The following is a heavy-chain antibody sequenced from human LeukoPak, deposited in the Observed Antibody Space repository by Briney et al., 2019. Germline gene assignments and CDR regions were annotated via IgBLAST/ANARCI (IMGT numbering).Heavy chain of an antibody. CDR2: INDNGSTR. CDR1: GFTFSNYA. J-gene: IGHJ6*03. CDR3: AKNRGAGSHYYYHMNV. V-gene: IGHV3-23*01. Sequence: GGSLRLSCGASGFTFSNYAMSWVRQAPGKGLEWVSGINDNGSTRFYAASVKGRFTSSRDNPKNTLYLQMNGLRVEDTAVYYCAKNRGAGSHYYYHMNVWGKGTTVTVSS. D-gene: IGHD1-26*01.